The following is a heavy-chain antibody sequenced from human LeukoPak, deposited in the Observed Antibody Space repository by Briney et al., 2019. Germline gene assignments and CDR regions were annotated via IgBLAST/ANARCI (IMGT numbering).Heavy chain of an antibody. CDR1: GFTFSSYG. J-gene: IGHJ6*03. D-gene: IGHD3-16*01. CDR3: AREGVDRRGVYYYYMDV. Sequence: PGGSLRLSCAASGFTFSSYGMHWVRQAPGKGLEWVAVISYDGSNKYYADSVKGRFTISRDNAKNSLYLQMNSLRAEDTAVYYCAREGVDRRGVYYYYMDVWGKGTTVTISS. CDR2: ISYDGSNK. V-gene: IGHV3-30*03.